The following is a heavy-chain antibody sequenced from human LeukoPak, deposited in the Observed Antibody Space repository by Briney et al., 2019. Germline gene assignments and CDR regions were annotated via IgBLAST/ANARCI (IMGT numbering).Heavy chain of an antibody. Sequence: SETLSLTCTVSGGSISGYYWSWLRQPPGKGLEWIGYIFYSGSANYNPSLKSRVTISLDTPKNQFSLKLTSVTAADTAVYYCARGLSSSWYVGWFDPWGQGTLVTVSS. J-gene: IGHJ5*02. CDR1: GGSISGYY. D-gene: IGHD6-13*01. V-gene: IGHV4-59*12. CDR2: IFYSGSA. CDR3: ARGLSSSWYVGWFDP.